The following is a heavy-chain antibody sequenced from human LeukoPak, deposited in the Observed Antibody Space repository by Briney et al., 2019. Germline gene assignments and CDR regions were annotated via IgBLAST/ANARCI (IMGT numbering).Heavy chain of an antibody. J-gene: IGHJ3*02. D-gene: IGHD3-3*01. CDR2: IKQDGSEK. CDR1: GFIFSNYL. V-gene: IGHV3-7*05. CDR3: AEEWGEYDVWSGDNDAFDI. Sequence: QSGGSLRLSCAASGFIFSNYLMSWVRQAPGKGLEWVANIKQDGSEKNYVDSVKGRFTISRDNAKNSLYLQMNSLRGEDTSVYYFAEEWGEYDVWSGDNDAFDIWGQGTMVTVSS.